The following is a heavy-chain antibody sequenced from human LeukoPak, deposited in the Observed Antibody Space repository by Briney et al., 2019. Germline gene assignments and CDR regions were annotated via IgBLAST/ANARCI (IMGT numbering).Heavy chain of an antibody. CDR1: GGTFSSYA. J-gene: IGHJ5*02. D-gene: IGHD1-26*01. Sequence: SVKVSCKASGGTFSSYAISWVRQAPGQGLEWMGGISPIFGTANYAQKFQGRVTITADESTSTAYMELSSLRSEDTAVYYCARDRQGELRPSDWFDPWGQGTLGTVSS. CDR2: ISPIFGTA. CDR3: ARDRQGELRPSDWFDP. V-gene: IGHV1-69*13.